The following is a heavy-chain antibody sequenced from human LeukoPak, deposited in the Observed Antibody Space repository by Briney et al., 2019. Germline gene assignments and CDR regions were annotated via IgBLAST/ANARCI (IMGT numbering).Heavy chain of an antibody. CDR1: GFIFSSYE. D-gene: IGHD1-1*01. CDR2: IGAGDT. CDR3: VREREVDGTGAYDI. Sequence: GGSLRLSCAASGFIFSSYEMHWVRQGSGKGLEWVSAIGAGDTYYSGSVKGRFTISRENAKNSMYLQMNSLRAEDTAVYYCVREREVDGTGAYDIWGQGTMVTVSS. V-gene: IGHV3-13*01. J-gene: IGHJ3*02.